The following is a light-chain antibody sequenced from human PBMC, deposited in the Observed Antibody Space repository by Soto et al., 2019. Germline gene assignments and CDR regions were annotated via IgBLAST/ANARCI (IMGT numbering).Light chain of an antibody. CDR2: GVS. Sequence: IVLPPSPGTLSFSPGDTATLSCMASQAVDTKFLAWYQQNPGQAPRLNMFGVSGRATCIPSRFSGGMSGTDLILTMRSLEPEDFALYRCIFDRTSVQVTCGQGTLLQI. V-gene: IGKV3-20*01. CDR1: QAVDTKF. CDR3: IFDRTSVQVT. J-gene: IGKJ5*01.